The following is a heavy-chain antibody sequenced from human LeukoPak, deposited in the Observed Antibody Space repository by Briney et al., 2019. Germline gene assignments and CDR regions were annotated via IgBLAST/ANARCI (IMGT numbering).Heavy chain of an antibody. Sequence: GGSLRLSCAASGFTFSSYAMSWVRQAPGKGLEWVSAISGSGGSTYYADSVKGRFTISRDNSKNTLYLQMNSLRAEDTAVYYCAKYGLGWTAMVPYFDYWGQGTLVTVSS. J-gene: IGHJ4*02. CDR3: AKYGLGWTAMVPYFDY. CDR1: GFTFSSYA. V-gene: IGHV3-23*01. CDR2: ISGSGGST. D-gene: IGHD5-18*01.